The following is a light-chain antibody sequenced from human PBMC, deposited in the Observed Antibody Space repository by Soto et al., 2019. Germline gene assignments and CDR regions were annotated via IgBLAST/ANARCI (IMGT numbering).Light chain of an antibody. CDR3: QTWGTGIQV. Sequence: QPVLTQSPSASASLGASVKLTCTLTNGHSSYAIAWHQQQPEKGPRYLMKLNSDGSHSKGDGLPDRFSGSSSGAERYLTSSSLQSEDEADYYCQTWGTGIQVFGGGTKVTVL. V-gene: IGLV4-69*01. CDR2: LNSDGSH. CDR1: NGHSSYA. J-gene: IGLJ3*02.